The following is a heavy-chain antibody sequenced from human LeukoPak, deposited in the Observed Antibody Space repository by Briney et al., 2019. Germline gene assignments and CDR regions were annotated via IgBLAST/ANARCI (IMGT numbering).Heavy chain of an antibody. CDR1: GFTFSSYA. D-gene: IGHD2-2*01. CDR2: ISGSGGGT. J-gene: IGHJ4*02. V-gene: IGHV3-23*01. CDR3: AKERNRSTSCYYY. Sequence: GGSLRLSCAASGFTFSSYAMSWVRQAPGKGLEWASAISGSGGGTYYADSVKGRFTISRDNSKNTLYLQMNSLRAEDTAIYYCAKERNRSTSCYYYWGQGTLVTVSS.